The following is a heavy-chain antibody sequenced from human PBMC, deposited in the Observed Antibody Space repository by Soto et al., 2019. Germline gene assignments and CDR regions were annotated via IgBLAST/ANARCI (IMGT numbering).Heavy chain of an antibody. D-gene: IGHD6-19*01. Sequence: QVQLVQSGAEVKKPGASVKVSCKASGYTFTSDYMHWVRQAPGQGLEWRGIINPSGGSTSYAQKVQGRVTMTRDTSQSTVYMELSSLRSEDTAVYYCARDVSSGWERGFDYWGQGTLVTVSS. CDR2: INPSGGST. CDR1: GYTFTSDY. CDR3: ARDVSSGWERGFDY. V-gene: IGHV1-46*03. J-gene: IGHJ4*02.